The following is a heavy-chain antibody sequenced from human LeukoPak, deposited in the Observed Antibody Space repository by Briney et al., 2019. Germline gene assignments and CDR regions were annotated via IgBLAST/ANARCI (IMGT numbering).Heavy chain of an antibody. CDR2: LYKGGST. D-gene: IGHD5-18*01. CDR3: AREVLGYSYGDNWFDP. CDR1: GFSANDDH. V-gene: IGHV3-66*01. J-gene: IGHJ5*02. Sequence: GGSLRLSCEASGFSANDDHMTWVRQAPGKGLQWVSVLYKGGSTHYADSVKARFSISRDTSKNTVFLHMKSLRVEDTAVYYCAREVLGYSYGDNWFDPWGQGSLVSVSS.